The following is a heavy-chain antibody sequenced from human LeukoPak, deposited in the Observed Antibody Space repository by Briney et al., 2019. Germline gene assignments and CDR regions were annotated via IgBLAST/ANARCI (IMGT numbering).Heavy chain of an antibody. J-gene: IGHJ3*02. V-gene: IGHV3-23*01. CDR2: ISGSGGST. CDR3: AKRVAEQSTSWYIDI. CDR1: GFTFSSYA. D-gene: IGHD6-19*01. Sequence: PGGSPRLSCAASGFTFSSYAMSWVRQAPGKGLEWVSAISGSGGSTYYADSVKGRFTISRDNSKNTLYLQMNSLRAEDTAVYYCAKRVAEQSTSWYIDIWGLGATVTVSS.